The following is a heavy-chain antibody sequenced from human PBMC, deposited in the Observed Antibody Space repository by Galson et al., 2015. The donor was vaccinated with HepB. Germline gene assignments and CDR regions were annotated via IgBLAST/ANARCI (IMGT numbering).Heavy chain of an antibody. V-gene: IGHV2-70*11. J-gene: IGHJ4*02. CDR3: ARGTTVATHSLDH. CDR1: GFSLSSSSKC. D-gene: IGHD4-17*01. Sequence: PALVKPTQTLTLTCNFSGFSLSSSSKCVSWLRQPPGKALEWLARIDWDDDKYYSTSLRTRLTISKDTSKNQVVLTMTNMDPVDTATYYCARGTTVATHSLDHWGQGTLVTVSS. CDR2: IDWDDDK.